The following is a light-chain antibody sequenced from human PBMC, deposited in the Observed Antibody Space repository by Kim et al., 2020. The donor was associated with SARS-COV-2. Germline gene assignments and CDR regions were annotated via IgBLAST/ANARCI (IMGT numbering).Light chain of an antibody. CDR3: SSQTISLTVL. V-gene: IGLV2-14*04. CDR2: DVT. CDR1: SSEVGGYNY. Sequence: GQSLTSSCTGTSSEVGGYNYVAWYHQHPGKAPKLIIYDVTQRASGISDRVSGSKSANTASLTISRLQTEDEADYYCSSQTISLTVLFGGGTQLTVL. J-gene: IGLJ2*01.